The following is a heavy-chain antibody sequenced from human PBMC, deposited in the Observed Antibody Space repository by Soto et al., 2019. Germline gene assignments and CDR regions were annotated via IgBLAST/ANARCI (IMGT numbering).Heavy chain of an antibody. D-gene: IGHD2-15*01. CDR3: ASVFIEGYSSAKINFYTYFDC. CDR2: IKSNGSDR. CDR1: GFTFSTYY. J-gene: IGHJ4*02. Sequence: GGSLRLSCVASGFTFSTYYISWVRQAPGKGLEWVASIKSNGSDRNYVDSVKGRFTISRDNANNSLYLQMNSLRAEDTAVHYCASVFIEGYSSAKINFYTYFDCWGQGILVTVSS. V-gene: IGHV3-7*01.